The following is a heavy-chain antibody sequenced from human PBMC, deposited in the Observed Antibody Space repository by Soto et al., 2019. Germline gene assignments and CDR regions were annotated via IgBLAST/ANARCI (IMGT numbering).Heavy chain of an antibody. CDR2: IIPIIRVT. V-gene: IGHV1-69*17. Sequence: QVQLVQSGAEVKRPGSSVKVSCESSGDTFNSYLISWVRQAPGQGLEWMGGIIPIIRVTHYAQRFQGRDTISALSSTGTAYMELTNLGFEDTALYYCARESLGAKGSDHWGQGTLVTVSS. CDR3: ARESLGAKGSDH. D-gene: IGHD7-27*01. J-gene: IGHJ4*02. CDR1: GDTFNSYL.